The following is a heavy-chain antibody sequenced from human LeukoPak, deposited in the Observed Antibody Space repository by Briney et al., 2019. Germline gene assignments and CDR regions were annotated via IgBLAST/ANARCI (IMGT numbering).Heavy chain of an antibody. CDR1: GGSISSGGYY. J-gene: IGHJ4*02. D-gene: IGHD5-18*01. Sequence: SETLSLTCTVSGGSISSGGYYWSWIRQPPGKGLEWIAYIYHSGSTYYNPSLKSRVTISVDRSKNQFSLKLSSVTAADTAVYYCASLDTAHEVVDYWGQGTLVTVSS. V-gene: IGHV4-30-2*01. CDR3: ASLDTAHEVVDY. CDR2: IYHSGST.